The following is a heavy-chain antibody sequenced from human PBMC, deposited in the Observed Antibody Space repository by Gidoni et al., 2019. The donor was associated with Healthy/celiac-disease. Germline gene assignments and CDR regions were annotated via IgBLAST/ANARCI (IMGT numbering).Heavy chain of an antibody. D-gene: IGHD2-2*02. CDR3: ARFIVVVPAAIQSGMDV. CDR2: ISSSGSTI. V-gene: IGHV3-11*01. CDR1: GCTFSDYY. J-gene: IGHJ6*02. Sequence: QVQRVVSGGGLVKPGGYLRLSCAAAGCTFSDYYMSWIRQAPGTGLEWVSYISSSGSTIYYADSVKGRFTISRNNAKNSLYLQMNSLRAEDTAVYYCARFIVVVPAAIQSGMDVWGQGTTVTVSS.